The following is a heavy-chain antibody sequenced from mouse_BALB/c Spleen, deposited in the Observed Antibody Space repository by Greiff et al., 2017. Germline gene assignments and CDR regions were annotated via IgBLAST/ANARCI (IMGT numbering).Heavy chain of an antibody. CDR2: LSYSGST. J-gene: IGHJ2*01. Sequence: EVKLMESGPGLVKPSQSLSLTCTVTGYSITSDYAWNWIRQFPGNNLEWMGYLSYSGSTSYNPSLKSRISITRDTSKNQFFLQLNSVTTEDTATDYCASSLGYPYYFDYWGQGTTLTVSS. CDR3: ASSLGYPYYFDY. CDR1: GYSITSDYA. V-gene: IGHV3-2*02. D-gene: IGHD3-3*01.